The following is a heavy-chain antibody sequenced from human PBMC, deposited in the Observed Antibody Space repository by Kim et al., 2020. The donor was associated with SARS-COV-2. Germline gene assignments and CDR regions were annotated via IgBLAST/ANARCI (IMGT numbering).Heavy chain of an antibody. CDR3: SRVFPKTSYWYLDL. CDR2: INSDGSST. Sequence: GGSLRLSCAASGFTFSNYWMHWVRQAPGKGLVWVSRINSDGSSTVYADSVKGRFTISRDNAKNTLYLQMNSLSSEDTAVYYCSRVFPKTSYWYLDLWGRGTLVTVSS. V-gene: IGHV3-74*01. CDR1: GFTFSNYW. D-gene: IGHD1-7*01. J-gene: IGHJ2*01.